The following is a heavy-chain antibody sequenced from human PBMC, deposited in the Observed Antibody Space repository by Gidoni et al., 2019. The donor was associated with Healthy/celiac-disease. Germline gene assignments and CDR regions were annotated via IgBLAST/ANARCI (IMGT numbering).Heavy chain of an antibody. Sequence: QLQLQESGTGLVKPSETLSLTCTVSGGSISSSSYYWGWIRQPPGKGLEWIGSIYYSGSTYYNPSLKSRVTISVDTSKNQFSLKLSSVTAADTAVYYCARDRKAGLRAPSWFDPWGQGTLVTVSS. J-gene: IGHJ5*02. CDR3: ARDRKAGLRAPSWFDP. V-gene: IGHV4-39*07. D-gene: IGHD6-19*01. CDR1: GGSISSSSYY. CDR2: IYYSGST.